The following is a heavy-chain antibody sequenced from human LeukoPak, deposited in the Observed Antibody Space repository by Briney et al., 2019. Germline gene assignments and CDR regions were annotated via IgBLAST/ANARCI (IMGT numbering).Heavy chain of an antibody. CDR1: GGSVSGSSYY. CDR2: IYFSGST. CDR3: ARVPISTTARGYFDY. D-gene: IGHD4-17*01. J-gene: IGHJ4*02. Sequence: PSETLSLTCTVSGGSVSGSSYYWGWIRQPPGKGLEWIGYIYFSGSTTYNPSLNSRVTISVDTSKNKFSLKLSSVTAADTAVYYCARVPISTTARGYFDYWGQGTLVTVSS. V-gene: IGHV4-61*01.